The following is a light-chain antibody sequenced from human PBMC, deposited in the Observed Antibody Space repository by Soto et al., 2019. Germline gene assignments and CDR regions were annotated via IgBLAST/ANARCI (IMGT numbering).Light chain of an antibody. V-gene: IGKV1-39*01. Sequence: DIQMTQSPSSLSASVGDRVTITCRASQSISGYLNWYQQKPGKAPKLLIYAASSLQSGVLSRFSGSGSGSDCSLTIAGLQPEDSASYFCQQSISAPLTFGGGTKVEIK. J-gene: IGKJ4*01. CDR1: QSISGY. CDR3: QQSISAPLT. CDR2: AAS.